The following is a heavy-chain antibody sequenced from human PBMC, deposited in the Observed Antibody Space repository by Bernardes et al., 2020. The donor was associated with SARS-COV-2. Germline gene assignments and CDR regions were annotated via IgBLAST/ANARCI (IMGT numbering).Heavy chain of an antibody. CDR1: GGSISSYY. J-gene: IGHJ6*02. CDR2: IYYSGST. Sequence: SETLSLTCTVSGGSISSYYWSWIRQPPGKGLEWIGYIYYSGSTNYNPALKSRVTISVDTSKNQFSLKLSSVTAADTAVYYCARCDKAIAAAGTRNYYYYYGMDVWGQGTTVTVSS. V-gene: IGHV4-59*08. D-gene: IGHD6-13*01. CDR3: ARCDKAIAAAGTRNYYYYYGMDV.